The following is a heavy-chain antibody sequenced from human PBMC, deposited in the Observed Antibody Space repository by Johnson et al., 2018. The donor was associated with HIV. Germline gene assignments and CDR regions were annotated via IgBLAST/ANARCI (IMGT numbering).Heavy chain of an antibody. CDR3: ARELSGDAFDI. CDR1: GFTFSSYA. J-gene: IGHJ3*02. CDR2: ISYDGINK. Sequence: QVQLVESGGGVVQPGRSLRLSCAASGFTFSSYAMHWVRQAPGKGLEWVAVISYDGINKYYADSVKGRFTISRDNSKNTLYLQMNSLRAEDTAVYYCARELSGDAFDIWGQGTMVTVSS. V-gene: IGHV3-30-3*01. D-gene: IGHD1-26*01.